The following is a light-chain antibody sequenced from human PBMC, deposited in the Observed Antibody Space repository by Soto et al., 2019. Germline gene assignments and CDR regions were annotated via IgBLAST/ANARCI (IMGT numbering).Light chain of an antibody. Sequence: EIVLTQSPATLSLSPGERATLSCRASQSVARYLAWYQQKPGQAPRLLIYEASNRATGIPARFSGSGSGTDFTLTISSLEPEDFAVYYCQQRSNWPITFGQGTRLEI. CDR1: QSVARY. CDR2: EAS. CDR3: QQRSNWPIT. V-gene: IGKV3-11*01. J-gene: IGKJ5*01.